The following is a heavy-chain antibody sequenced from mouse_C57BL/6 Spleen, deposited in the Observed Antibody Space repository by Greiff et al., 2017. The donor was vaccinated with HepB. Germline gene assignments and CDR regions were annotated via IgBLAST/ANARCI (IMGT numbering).Heavy chain of an antibody. D-gene: IGHD1-1*01. CDR2: FYPGSGSI. CDR1: GYTFTEYT. Sequence: QVQLKESGAELVKPGASVKLSCKASGYTFTEYTIHWVKQRSGQGLEWIGWFYPGSGSIKYNEKFKDKATLTADKSSSTVYMERSRLTSEDSAVYFCARHETHYYGSSYDAMDYWGQGTSVTVSS. J-gene: IGHJ4*01. V-gene: IGHV1-62-2*01. CDR3: ARHETHYYGSSYDAMDY.